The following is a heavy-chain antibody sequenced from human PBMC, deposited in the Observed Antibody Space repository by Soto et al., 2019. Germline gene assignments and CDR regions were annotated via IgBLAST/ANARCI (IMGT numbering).Heavy chain of an antibody. D-gene: IGHD6-13*01. J-gene: IGHJ4*02. CDR2: VLPFVDIT. CDR3: ARDRDNSNWPNFDS. V-gene: IGHV1-69*04. CDR1: GGTFSIYT. Sequence: QVQLVQSGSEVKKPGSSVRVSCKTSGGTFSIYTISWVRQAPGQGLEWMGRVLPFVDITSYSQSFQGRVTITADRFTTTAYMELSSLRSEDTAVYYCARDRDNSNWPNFDSWGQGTLVTVSS.